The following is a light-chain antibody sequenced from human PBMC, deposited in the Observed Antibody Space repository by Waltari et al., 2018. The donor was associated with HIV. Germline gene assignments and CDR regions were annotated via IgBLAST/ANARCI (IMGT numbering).Light chain of an antibody. CDR3: QQLHGYPLT. Sequence: QLTQFPPFLSASVGDRVPVPCRASQSISSYLAWFQLKPGKAPKPLIYAAASLQSGVPSRFSVSGSGTEFTLTSSSLQPEDFATYFCQQLHGYPLTFGGGTKVEI. J-gene: IGKJ4*01. CDR2: AAA. CDR1: QSISSY. V-gene: IGKV1-9*01.